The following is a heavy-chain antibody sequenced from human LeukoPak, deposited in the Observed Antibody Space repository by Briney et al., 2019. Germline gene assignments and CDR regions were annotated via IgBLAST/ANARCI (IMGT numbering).Heavy chain of an antibody. CDR2: ISDSGNTI. CDR3: TRAGRNWFDP. V-gene: IGHV3-11*04. Sequence: TGGSLRLSCAVSGLTFRDHHMSWIRQAPGRGLEWVSYISDSGNTIDYADSVKGRFTVSRDNAKNSLYLQMNSLRAEDTAGYYCTRAGRNWFDPWGQGTLVTVSS. CDR1: GLTFRDHH. J-gene: IGHJ5*02.